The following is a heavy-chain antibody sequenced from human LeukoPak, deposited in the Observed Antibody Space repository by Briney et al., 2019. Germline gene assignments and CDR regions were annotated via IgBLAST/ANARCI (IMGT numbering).Heavy chain of an antibody. CDR1: GGSISSYY. J-gene: IGHJ4*02. CDR2: IYYSGST. Sequence: PSETLSLTCTVSGGSISSYYWSWIRQPPGMGLEWIGYIYYSGSTNYNPSLKSRVTISVDTSKNQFSPKLSSVTAADTAVYYCARGPEYDYVWGSYRETYYFDYWGQGTLVTVSS. CDR3: ARGPEYDYVWGSYRETYYFDY. D-gene: IGHD3-16*02. V-gene: IGHV4-59*01.